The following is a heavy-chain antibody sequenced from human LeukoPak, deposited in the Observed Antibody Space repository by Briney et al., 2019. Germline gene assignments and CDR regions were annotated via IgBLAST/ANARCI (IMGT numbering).Heavy chain of an antibody. CDR2: IRYDGSNK. Sequence: GGSLRLSCAASGFTFSSYGMHWVRQAPGKGLEWVAFIRYDGSNKYYADSVKGRFTISRDNSKNTLYLQMNSLGAEDTAVYYCARDQTSLMYYYDSSGYPVFDYWGQGTLVTVSS. CDR1: GFTFSSYG. CDR3: ARDQTSLMYYYDSSGYPVFDY. V-gene: IGHV3-30*02. J-gene: IGHJ4*02. D-gene: IGHD3-22*01.